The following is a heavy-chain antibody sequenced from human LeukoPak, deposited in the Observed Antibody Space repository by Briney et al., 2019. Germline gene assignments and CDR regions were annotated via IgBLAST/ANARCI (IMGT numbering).Heavy chain of an antibody. J-gene: IGHJ5*02. CDR1: GGSISSSSYY. V-gene: IGHV4-39*01. CDR3: ARQPLGYCSGGSCYSGGWFDP. Sequence: PSETLSLTCTVSGGSISSSSYYWGWIRQPPGKGLEWIGSIYYSGSTYYNPSLKSRVTISVDTSKNQFSLKLSSVTAADTAVYYCARQPLGYCSGGSCYSGGWFDPWGQGTLVTVSS. CDR2: IYYSGST. D-gene: IGHD2-15*01.